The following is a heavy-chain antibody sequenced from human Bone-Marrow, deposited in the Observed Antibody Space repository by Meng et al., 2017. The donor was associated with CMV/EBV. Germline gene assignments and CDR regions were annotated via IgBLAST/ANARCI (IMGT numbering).Heavy chain of an antibody. Sequence: QVQLVQGGAEVQKPGASVNASCKGSGNSCSCYCRHSVRQAAGQGHECMRWINPNSAGTNYAQKFQGSVTMTRDTSNSTAYMEPGRVRYDDTAEYDCARDRVGFDYWGQGTLVTVSS. CDR2: INPNSAGT. CDR1: GNSCSCYC. CDR3: ARDRVGFDY. V-gene: IGHV1-2*02. J-gene: IGHJ4*02. D-gene: IGHD1-26*01.